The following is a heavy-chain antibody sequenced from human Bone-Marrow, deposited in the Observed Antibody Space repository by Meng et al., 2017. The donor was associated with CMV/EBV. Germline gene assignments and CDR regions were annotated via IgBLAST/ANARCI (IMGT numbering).Heavy chain of an antibody. J-gene: IGHJ6*02. CDR1: GFTLSSYA. D-gene: IGHD2-2*01. CDR3: AKDIWHCSSTSCPYYYYYGMDV. Sequence: GESLKISCAASGFTLSSYAMSWVRQAPGKGLEWVSAISGSGGSTYYADSVKGRFTISRDNSKNTLYLQMNSLRAEDTAVYYCAKDIWHCSSTSCPYYYYYGMDVWGQGTTVTVSS. CDR2: ISGSGGST. V-gene: IGHV3-23*01.